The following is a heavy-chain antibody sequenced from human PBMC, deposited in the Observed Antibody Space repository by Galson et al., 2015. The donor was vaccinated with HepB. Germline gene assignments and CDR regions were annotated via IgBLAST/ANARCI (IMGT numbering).Heavy chain of an antibody. Sequence: SLRLSCAASGFTFSSYAMHWVRQAPGKGLEWVAVISFDGSNKYYADSVKGRSTISRDNSKNTLYLQVNSLRAEDTAVYYCARAHIVVVTAPGDFQHWGQGTLVTVSS. CDR2: ISFDGSNK. CDR3: ARAHIVVVTAPGDFQH. CDR1: GFTFSSYA. J-gene: IGHJ1*01. D-gene: IGHD2-21*02. V-gene: IGHV3-30*04.